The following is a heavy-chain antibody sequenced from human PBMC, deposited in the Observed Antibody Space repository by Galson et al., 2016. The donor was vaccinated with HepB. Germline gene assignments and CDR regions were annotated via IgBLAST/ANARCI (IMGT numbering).Heavy chain of an antibody. CDR1: GLIFRSYS. Sequence: SLRLSCAASGLIFRSYSMNWVRQAPGKGLEWVSYISSTSSTIFYADSVKGRFTISRDIAKNSLYLQMNSLRAEDTAVYYCARGLPSERGTTPHDYWGQGTLVTVSS. CDR3: ARGLPSERGTTPHDY. D-gene: IGHD1-1*01. CDR2: ISSTSSTI. J-gene: IGHJ4*02. V-gene: IGHV3-48*01.